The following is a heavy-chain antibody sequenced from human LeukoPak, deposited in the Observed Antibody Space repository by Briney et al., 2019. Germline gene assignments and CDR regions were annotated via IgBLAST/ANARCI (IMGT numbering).Heavy chain of an antibody. V-gene: IGHV4-30-2*02. Sequence: SETLSLTCAVSGGSISSGGYSWSWIRQPPGKGLEWIGYIYHSGSTYYNPSLKSRVTISVNTSKNQFSLKLSSVTAADTAVYYCARSSPYSGYDRDPFDIWGQGTMVTVSS. J-gene: IGHJ3*02. CDR3: ARSSPYSGYDRDPFDI. D-gene: IGHD5-12*01. CDR1: GGSISSGGYS. CDR2: IYHSGST.